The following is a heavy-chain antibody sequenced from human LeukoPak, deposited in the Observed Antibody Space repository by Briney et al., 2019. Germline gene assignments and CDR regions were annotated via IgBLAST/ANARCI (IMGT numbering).Heavy chain of an antibody. D-gene: IGHD2/OR15-2a*01. CDR2: ISHIGST. J-gene: IGHJ3*02. CDR1: GDSVTGYF. CDR3: ARALWLGAFDI. Sequence: SETLSLTCTVFGDSVTGYFLNWVRQPPGNGLEWIGYISHIGSTNYNPSLKSRVTISVDTSKNQFSLKLSSVTAADTAVYYCARALWLGAFDIWGQGTMVTVSS. V-gene: IGHV4-59*02.